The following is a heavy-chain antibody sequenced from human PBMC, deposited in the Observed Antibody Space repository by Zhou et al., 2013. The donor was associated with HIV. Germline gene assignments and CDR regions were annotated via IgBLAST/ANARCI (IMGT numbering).Heavy chain of an antibody. CDR2: VDYSGST. V-gene: IGHV4-59*11. Sequence: QVQLQESGPGLVKPSETLSLTCTVSGGSISSHYWSWIRQPPGKGLEWIGYVDYSGSTNYNPSLKSRVTMSVDTSKNQFSLKLSSVTAADTAVYYCARGGDYYSYGMDVWGQGTTVT. CDR3: ARGGDYYSYGMDV. CDR1: GGSISSHY. D-gene: IGHD3-16*01. J-gene: IGHJ6*02.